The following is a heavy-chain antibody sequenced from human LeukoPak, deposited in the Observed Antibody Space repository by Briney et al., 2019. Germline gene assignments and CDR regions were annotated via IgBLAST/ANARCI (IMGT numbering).Heavy chain of an antibody. Sequence: GGSLRLSCAASGFTFSSYSMSWVRQAPGKGLEWVSSISSSASYIYYADSLKGRFTISRDNAKNSLYLQMNSLRAEDTAVYHCARGPYYYDSSGYYYFDYWGQGTLVTVSS. CDR3: ARGPYYYDSSGYYYFDY. V-gene: IGHV3-21*01. CDR2: ISSSASYI. J-gene: IGHJ4*02. D-gene: IGHD3-22*01. CDR1: GFTFSSYS.